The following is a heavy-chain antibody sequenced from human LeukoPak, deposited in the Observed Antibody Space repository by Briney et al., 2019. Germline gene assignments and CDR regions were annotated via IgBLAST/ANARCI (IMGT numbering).Heavy chain of an antibody. CDR2: IYYSGST. Sequence: PSETLSLTCTVSGGSISSGDYYWSWIRQPPGKGLEWIGYIYYSGSTYYNPSLKSRVTISVDTSKNQFSLKLSSVTAADTAVYYCARVEGSSGWFDYWGQGTLVTVSS. CDR1: GGSISSGDYY. D-gene: IGHD6-19*01. J-gene: IGHJ4*02. V-gene: IGHV4-30-4*01. CDR3: ARVEGSSGWFDY.